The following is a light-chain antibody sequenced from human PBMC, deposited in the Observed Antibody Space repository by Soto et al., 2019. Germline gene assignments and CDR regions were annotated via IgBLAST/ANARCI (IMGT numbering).Light chain of an antibody. Sequence: EIVLTQSPGTPSLSPGERATLSCRASQSFSSTYLAWYQQKPGQAPRLLIYGASSRAIHTPDRFSGSGSGTEFTLTISSLQSEDFAVYFCQQYADWPKTFGQGTKVDIK. CDR3: QQYADWPKT. CDR1: QSFSSTY. CDR2: GAS. J-gene: IGKJ1*01. V-gene: IGKV3-20*01.